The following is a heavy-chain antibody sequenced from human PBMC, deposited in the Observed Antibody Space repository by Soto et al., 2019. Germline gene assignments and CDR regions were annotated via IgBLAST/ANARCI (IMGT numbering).Heavy chain of an antibody. J-gene: IGHJ4*02. V-gene: IGHV1-46*01. CDR2: INPNGGYT. D-gene: IGHD2-21*02. CDR1: GYDFFKYN. CDR3: TRADSDVVILPDVRPLFDL. Sequence: QVQLVQAGAEVKKPGASVKVSCKTSGYDFFKYNMHWVRQAPGQGLEWMGVINPNGGYTRHAQKFQGRVIMTRDTSSKLVYMELSGLTSADTAMYYCTRADSDVVILPDVRPLFDLWGQGVLVTVSS.